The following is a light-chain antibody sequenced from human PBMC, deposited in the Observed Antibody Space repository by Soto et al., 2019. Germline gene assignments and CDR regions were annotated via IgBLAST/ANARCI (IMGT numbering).Light chain of an antibody. J-gene: IGKJ4*01. CDR2: GAS. V-gene: IGKV3-11*01. CDR1: QSLSSS. CDR3: QQRYNWPLT. Sequence: EIVLTQSPATLSLSPGEIATLSCRASQSLSSSLAWYQQKPGQAPRLLIYGASNVATGIPARFSGTGSGTDFTLTISSLEPEDFAVYYCQQRYNWPLTFGGGTKVEIK.